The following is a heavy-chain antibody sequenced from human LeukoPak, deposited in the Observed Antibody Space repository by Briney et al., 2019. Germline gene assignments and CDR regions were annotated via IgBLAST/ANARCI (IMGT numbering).Heavy chain of an antibody. Sequence: SETLSLTCTGSGGSLSSSNWWSWVRQPPGKGLEWIGEIYHSGSTNYNPSLKSRVTISVDNSKNQFSLNLSSVTAADTAVYYCARAETGYFRCDYRGQGTLVTVSS. CDR1: GGSLSSSNW. V-gene: IGHV4-4*02. D-gene: IGHD5-12*01. J-gene: IGHJ4*02. CDR2: IYHSGST. CDR3: ARAETGYFRCDY.